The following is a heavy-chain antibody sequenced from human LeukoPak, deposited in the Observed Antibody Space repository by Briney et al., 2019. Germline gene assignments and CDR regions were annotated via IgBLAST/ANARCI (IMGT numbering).Heavy chain of an antibody. CDR1: GGSISSYY. Sequence: RSSETLSLTCTVSGGSISSYYWSWIRQPPGKGLEWIGYIFYSGSTNYIPSLKSRVTISMDTSKNQFSLKLSSVTAADTAVYYCARQITSASGSYHFDYWGQGTLVTVSS. V-gene: IGHV4-59*08. CDR3: ARQITSASGSYHFDY. D-gene: IGHD3-10*01. J-gene: IGHJ4*02. CDR2: IFYSGST.